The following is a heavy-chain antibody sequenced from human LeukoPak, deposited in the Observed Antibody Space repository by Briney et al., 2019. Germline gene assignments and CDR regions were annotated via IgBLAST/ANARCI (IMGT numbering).Heavy chain of an antibody. D-gene: IGHD2-2*01. V-gene: IGHV4-61*02. Sequence: SETLSLTCTVSGGSISSSNYYWNWIRQPAGKGLEWIGRIYTSGSTNYNPSLKSRVTISVDTSKNQFSLKLSSVTAADTAVYYCARDLLNHIVPYYYMDVWGKGTTVTVSS. CDR3: ARDLLNHIVPYYYMDV. J-gene: IGHJ6*03. CDR1: GGSISSSNYY. CDR2: IYTSGST.